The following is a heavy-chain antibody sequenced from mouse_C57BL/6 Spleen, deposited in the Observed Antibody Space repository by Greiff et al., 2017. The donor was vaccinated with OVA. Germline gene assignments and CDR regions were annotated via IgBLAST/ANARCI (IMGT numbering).Heavy chain of an antibody. CDR2: IDPSDSYT. V-gene: IGHV1-50*01. J-gene: IGHJ2*01. D-gene: IGHD1-1*01. CDR1: GYTFTSYW. Sequence: QVQLQQPGAELVKPGASVKLSCKASGYTFTSYWMQWVKQRPGQGLEWIGEIDPSDSYTNYNQKFKGKATLTVDTSSSTAYMQLSSLTSEDSAVYYCVRKGITTVVADFDYWGQGTTLTVSS. CDR3: VRKGITTVVADFDY.